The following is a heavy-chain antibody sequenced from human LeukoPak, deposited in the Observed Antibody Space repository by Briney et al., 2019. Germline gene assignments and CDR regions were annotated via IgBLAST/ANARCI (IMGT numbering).Heavy chain of an antibody. CDR1: GYTFTSYY. D-gene: IGHD5-18*01. Sequence: SVKVSCKASGYTFTSYYMHWVRQAPGQGLEWMGRIIPILGIANYAQKFQGRVTITADKSTSTAYMELSSLRSEDTAVYYCARDDGYSYGTGGLYWGQGTLVTVSS. CDR3: ARDDGYSYGTGGLY. V-gene: IGHV1-69*04. CDR2: IIPILGIA. J-gene: IGHJ4*02.